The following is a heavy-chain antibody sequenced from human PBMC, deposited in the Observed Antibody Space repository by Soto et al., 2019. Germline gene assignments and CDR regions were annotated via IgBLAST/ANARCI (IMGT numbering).Heavy chain of an antibody. CDR2: IKQDGSEN. CDR3: ASLFEEMATIEYSFDY. Sequence: GGSLRLSCAASGFTFSSYWMSWVRQAPGKGLEWVANIKQDGSENYYVDSGKGRFTISRDNAKNSLYLQMNSLRAEATDVYYCASLFEEMATIEYSFDYWGQGTLVTVSS. J-gene: IGHJ4*02. V-gene: IGHV3-7*01. D-gene: IGHD5-12*01. CDR1: GFTFSSYW.